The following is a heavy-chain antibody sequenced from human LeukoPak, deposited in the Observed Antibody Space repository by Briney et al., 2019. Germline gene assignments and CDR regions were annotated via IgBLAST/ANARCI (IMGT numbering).Heavy chain of an antibody. Sequence: ASVKVSCKASGYTFTGYRMHWVRQAPGQGLEWMGWINPNSGGTNYAQKFQGRVTLTRDTSISTAYMELSRLTSDDTAVYYCASGLYQLLYYFDYWGQGTLVTVSS. CDR1: GYTFTGYR. J-gene: IGHJ4*02. CDR3: ASGLYQLLYYFDY. V-gene: IGHV1-2*02. D-gene: IGHD2-2*01. CDR2: INPNSGGT.